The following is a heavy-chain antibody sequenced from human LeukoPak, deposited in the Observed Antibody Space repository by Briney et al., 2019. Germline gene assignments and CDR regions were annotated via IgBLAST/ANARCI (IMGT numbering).Heavy chain of an antibody. Sequence: SETLSLTCAVYGGSFSGYYWSWIRQPPGKGLEWIGEINHSGSTNYNPSLKSRVTISVDTSKNQFSLKLSSVTAADTAVYYCARHVFMVRGVKWFDPWGQGTLVTVSS. CDR1: GGSFSGYY. J-gene: IGHJ5*02. CDR3: ARHVFMVRGVKWFDP. V-gene: IGHV4-34*01. CDR2: INHSGST. D-gene: IGHD3-10*01.